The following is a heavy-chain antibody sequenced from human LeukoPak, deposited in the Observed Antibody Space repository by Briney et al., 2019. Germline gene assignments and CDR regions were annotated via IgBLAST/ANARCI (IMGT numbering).Heavy chain of an antibody. CDR1: GFTFSSYA. D-gene: IGHD3-10*01. Sequence: PGGSLRLSCAASGFTFSSYAMHWVRQAPGKGLEWVAVISYDGSNKYYADSVKGRFTISRDNSKNTLYLQMNSLRAEDTAVYYCARDANRYGSGTLDYWGQGTLSPSPQ. CDR2: ISYDGSNK. J-gene: IGHJ4*02. CDR3: ARDANRYGSGTLDY. V-gene: IGHV3-30-3*01.